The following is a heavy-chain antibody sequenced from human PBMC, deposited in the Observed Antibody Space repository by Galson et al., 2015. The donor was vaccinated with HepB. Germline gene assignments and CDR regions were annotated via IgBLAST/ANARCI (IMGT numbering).Heavy chain of an antibody. CDR2: ISSNGGST. D-gene: IGHD3-22*01. V-gene: IGHV3-64*01. Sequence: SLRLSCAASGFTFKNYAMHWVRQAPGKGLEYVSTISSNGGSTYCANSVKGRFTISRDNSKNTLYLQMGSLRAEDMAVYYCARTYYDSTGFSKNWYFDLWGRGTLVTVSS. J-gene: IGHJ2*01. CDR1: GFTFKNYA. CDR3: ARTYYDSTGFSKNWYFDL.